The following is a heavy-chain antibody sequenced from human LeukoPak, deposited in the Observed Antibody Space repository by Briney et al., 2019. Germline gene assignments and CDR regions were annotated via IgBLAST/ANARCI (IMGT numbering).Heavy chain of an antibody. Sequence: SETLSLTCAVSGGSISSSNWWSWVRQPPGKGLEWIGEIYQSGSTNYNPSLKSRVTISVDTSKNQFSLKLSSVTAADTAVYYCARVDGFGLVVPGPTALFDYWGQGTLVTVSS. CDR1: GGSISSSNW. CDR2: IYQSGST. V-gene: IGHV4-4*02. J-gene: IGHJ4*02. D-gene: IGHD2-2*01. CDR3: ARVDGFGLVVPGPTALFDY.